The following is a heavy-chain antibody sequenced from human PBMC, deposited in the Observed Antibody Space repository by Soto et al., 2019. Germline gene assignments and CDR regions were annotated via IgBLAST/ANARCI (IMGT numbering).Heavy chain of an antibody. V-gene: IGHV5-51*01. CDR1: GYSFTSYW. CDR2: IYPGDSDT. CDR3: ATLPGEYYYYYGMDV. Sequence: PGESLKISCKGSGYSFTSYWIGWVRQMPGKGLEWMGIIYPGDSDTRYSPSFQGQATISADKSISTAYLQWSSLKASDTAMYYCATLPGEYYYYYGMDVWGQGTTVTVSS. J-gene: IGHJ6*02. D-gene: IGHD3-16*01.